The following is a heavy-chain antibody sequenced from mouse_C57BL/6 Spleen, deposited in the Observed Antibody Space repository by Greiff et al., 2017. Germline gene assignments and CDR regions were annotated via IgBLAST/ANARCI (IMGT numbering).Heavy chain of an antibody. D-gene: IGHD1-1*01. Sequence: VQLKQSGAELVRPGASVKLSCTASGFNIKDDYMHWVKQRPEQGLEWIGWIDPENGDTEYASKFQGKATITADTSSNTAYLQLSSLTSEDTAVYYCTTGSSPDYWGQGTTRTVSS. V-gene: IGHV14-4*01. CDR2: IDPENGDT. CDR1: GFNIKDDY. J-gene: IGHJ2*01. CDR3: TTGSSPDY.